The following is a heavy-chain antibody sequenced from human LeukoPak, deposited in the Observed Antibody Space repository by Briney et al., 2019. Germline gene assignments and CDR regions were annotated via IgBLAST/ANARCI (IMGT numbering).Heavy chain of an antibody. J-gene: IGHJ4*02. CDR2: IKQDGSEK. CDR1: GFTFSSYW. D-gene: IGHD3-22*01. Sequence: GGSLRLSCAVSGFTFSSYWMSWVRQAPGKGLEWVANIKQDGSEKYYVDSVKGPFTISRDNAKNSLYLQMNSLRAEDTAVYYCARDRTYDSSGYSDYWGQGTLVTVSS. V-gene: IGHV3-7*01. CDR3: ARDRTYDSSGYSDY.